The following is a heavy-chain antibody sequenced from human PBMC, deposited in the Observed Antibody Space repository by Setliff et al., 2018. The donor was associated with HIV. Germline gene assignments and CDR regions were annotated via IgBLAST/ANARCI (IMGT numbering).Heavy chain of an antibody. D-gene: IGHD3-3*01. V-gene: IGHV4-59*12. J-gene: IGHJ6*03. CDR3: AREDFWSGDQDYYYMDV. CDR1: GDSISIYY. CDR2: IYYTGIT. Sequence: SETLSLTCTVSGDSISIYYWSWIRQPPGKGLEWIGYIYYTGITTYNPSLKSRVTISVDTSKNQFSLKLSSVTAADTAVYYCAREDFWSGDQDYYYMDVWGKRTTVTVSS.